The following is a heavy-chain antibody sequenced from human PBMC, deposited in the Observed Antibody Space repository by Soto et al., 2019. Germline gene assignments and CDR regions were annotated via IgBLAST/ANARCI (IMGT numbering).Heavy chain of an antibody. Sequence: QITLKESGPTLVKPTQTLTLTCTFSGFSLSTSGVGVGWIRQPPGKALEWLALIYWDDDKRYSPSLKSRLTITKDTSKNQVVLTLTNMDPVDTATYYCAHRMVVAAIQYNWFDPWGQGTLVTVSS. CDR1: GFSLSTSGVG. CDR3: AHRMVVAAIQYNWFDP. CDR2: IYWDDDK. J-gene: IGHJ5*02. D-gene: IGHD2-15*01. V-gene: IGHV2-5*02.